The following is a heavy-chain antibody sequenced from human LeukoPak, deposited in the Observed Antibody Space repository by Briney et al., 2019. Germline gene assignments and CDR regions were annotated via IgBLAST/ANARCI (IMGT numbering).Heavy chain of an antibody. CDR1: GGSFSGYY. CDR2: INHSGST. J-gene: IGHJ6*02. V-gene: IGHV4-34*01. D-gene: IGHD3-3*01. Sequence: PSETLSLTCAVYGGSFSGYYWSWIRQPPGKGLEWLGEINHSGSTNYNPSLNSRVTISVDTSKNQFSLKLSSVTAADTAVYYCASARDYDFWSGYYPYYYYYYGMDVWGQGTTVTVSS. CDR3: ASARDYDFWSGYYPYYYYYYGMDV.